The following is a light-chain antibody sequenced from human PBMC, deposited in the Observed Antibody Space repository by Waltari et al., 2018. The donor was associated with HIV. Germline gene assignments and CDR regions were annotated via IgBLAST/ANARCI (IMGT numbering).Light chain of an antibody. V-gene: IGKV3-11*01. Sequence: EIVLTQSPATLSLSPGERATLSCTASQSVGTYLGWYQQKPGQAPRLLIYEASNRASGVPGRFSASGSGTDFTLTISNLEPEDFAVYYCQQRSRWPRTFGQGTKVEI. J-gene: IGKJ1*01. CDR1: QSVGTY. CDR3: QQRSRWPRT. CDR2: EAS.